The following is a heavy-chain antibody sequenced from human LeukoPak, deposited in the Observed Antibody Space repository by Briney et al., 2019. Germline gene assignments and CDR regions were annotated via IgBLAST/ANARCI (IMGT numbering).Heavy chain of an antibody. CDR2: ISSSGGAI. Sequence: GGSLRLSCVGSGFTFSNYEMNWVRQAPGKGLEWISYISSSGGAIYYADSVKGRFTISRDNAKNSLYLQINSLRAEDTAVYYCARDLADTAMWGFDYWGQGTLVTVSS. V-gene: IGHV3-48*03. J-gene: IGHJ4*02. CDR1: GFTFSNYE. D-gene: IGHD5-18*01. CDR3: ARDLADTAMWGFDY.